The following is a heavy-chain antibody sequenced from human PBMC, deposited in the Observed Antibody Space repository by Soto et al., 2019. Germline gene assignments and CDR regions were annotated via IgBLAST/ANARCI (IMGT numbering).Heavy chain of an antibody. V-gene: IGHV4-59*08. Sequence: SETLSLTCTVSGGSISSYYWSWIRQPPGKGLEWIGYIYYSGSTNYNPSLKSRVTISVDTSKNQFSLKLSSVTAADTAVYYCARLNGVVLRFLGGPFGNWFDPWGQGTLVTVSS. CDR3: ARLNGVVLRFLGGPFGNWFDP. CDR1: GGSISSYY. D-gene: IGHD3-3*01. CDR2: IYYSGST. J-gene: IGHJ5*02.